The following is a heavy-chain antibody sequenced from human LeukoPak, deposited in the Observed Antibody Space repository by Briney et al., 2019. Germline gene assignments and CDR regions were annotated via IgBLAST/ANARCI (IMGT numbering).Heavy chain of an antibody. CDR1: GFTFSSYA. CDR2: ISGSGGST. CDR3: AKTGHDYVWGSYRYYFDY. J-gene: IGHJ4*02. V-gene: IGHV3-23*01. D-gene: IGHD3-16*02. Sequence: GGSQRLSCAASGFTFSSYAMSWVRQAPGKGLEWVSAISGSGGSTYYADSVKGRFTISRDNSKNTLYLQMNSLRAEDTAVYYCAKTGHDYVWGSYRYYFDYWGQGTLVTVSS.